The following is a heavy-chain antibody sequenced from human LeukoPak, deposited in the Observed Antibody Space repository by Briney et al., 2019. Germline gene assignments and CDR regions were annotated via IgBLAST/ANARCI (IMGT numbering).Heavy chain of an antibody. Sequence: PGESLKTSCKGSGYSFTSYWIGWVRQMPGKGLEWMGIIYPGDSDTRYSPSFQGQVTISGDKSISTVYLQWSSLKASDTAMYYCARVDLYCSSTSCYSFDYWGQGTLVTVSS. CDR2: IYPGDSDT. V-gene: IGHV5-51*01. CDR1: GYSFTSYW. J-gene: IGHJ4*02. D-gene: IGHD2-2*01. CDR3: ARVDLYCSSTSCYSFDY.